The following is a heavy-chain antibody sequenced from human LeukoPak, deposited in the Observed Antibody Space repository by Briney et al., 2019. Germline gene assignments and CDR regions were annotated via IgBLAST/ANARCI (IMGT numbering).Heavy chain of an antibody. Sequence: ASVKVSCKPSGYTFTNYYIHWVRQAPGQGPEWVGWINPASAGAAFAPKFQGRVSMTWDSSITTAFMDLTSLRSNDTAIYYCARHLGTSYTAFDFWFQVTLV. CDR2: INPASAGA. CDR1: GYTFTNYY. J-gene: IGHJ4*02. D-gene: IGHD2-2*02. CDR3: ARHLGTSYTAFDF. V-gene: IGHV1-2*02.